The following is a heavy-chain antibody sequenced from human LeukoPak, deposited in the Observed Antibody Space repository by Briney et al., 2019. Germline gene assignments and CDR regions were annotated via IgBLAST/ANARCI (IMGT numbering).Heavy chain of an antibody. CDR1: GASMSSNY. V-gene: IGHV4-4*09. Sequence: SETLSLTCNVSGASMSSNYWSWIRQPPGKGLEWIGYIYHSGNTNYSPSLESRVTMSVNESKNQFSLRVHFVSAADTAVYYCASTRRAAVAGRFDSWGQGTLVTVSS. CDR2: IYHSGNT. J-gene: IGHJ4*02. CDR3: ASTRRAAVAGRFDS. D-gene: IGHD6-19*01.